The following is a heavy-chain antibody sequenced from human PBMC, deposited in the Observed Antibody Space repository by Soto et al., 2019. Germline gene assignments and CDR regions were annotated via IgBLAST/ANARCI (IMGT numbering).Heavy chain of an antibody. D-gene: IGHD5-18*01. J-gene: IGHJ4*02. CDR1: GFTFSSYA. CDR2: ISYDGSNK. V-gene: IGHV3-30-3*01. Sequence: PGGSLRLSCAASGFTFSSYAMHWVSQAPGKGLEWVAVISYDGSNKYYADSVKGRFTISRDNSKNTLYLQMNSLRAEDTAAYYCAWMLRDGYNPGYWGQGTLVTVSSGKSSRASVKVSCKASGYTFTSYYLYYLDYWGQGTLVTVSS. CDR3: AWMLRDGYNPGYWGQGTLVTVSSGKSSRASVKVSCKASGYTFTSYYLYYLDY.